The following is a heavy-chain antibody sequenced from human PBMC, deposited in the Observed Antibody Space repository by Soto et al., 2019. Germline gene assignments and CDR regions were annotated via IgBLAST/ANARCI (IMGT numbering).Heavy chain of an antibody. CDR2: IIPIFGTA. CDR3: ARIRGPIVVVPAANNWFDP. V-gene: IGHV1-69*13. Sequence: SVKVSCKASGGTFSSYAISWVRQAPGQGLEWMGGIIPIFGTANYAQKFQGRVTITADESTSTAYTELSSLRSEDTAVYYCARIRGPIVVVPAANNWFDPWGQGTLVTVSS. J-gene: IGHJ5*02. CDR1: GGTFSSYA. D-gene: IGHD2-2*01.